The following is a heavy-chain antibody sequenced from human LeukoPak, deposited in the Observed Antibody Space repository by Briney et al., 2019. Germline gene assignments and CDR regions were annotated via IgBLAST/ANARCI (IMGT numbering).Heavy chain of an antibody. D-gene: IGHD6-6*01. J-gene: IGHJ4*02. V-gene: IGHV3-9*03. CDR1: GFTFDDYA. CDR2: ISWNGGKI. CDR3: ARALSSSFTGSSWEY. Sequence: GGSLRLSCAASGFTFDDYAMHWIRQAPGKGLEWVSGISWNGGKIGYADSVKGRFTISRDSAKSSLYLQVNTLRAEDMAFYYCARALSSSFTGSSWEYWGQGTLVTVSS.